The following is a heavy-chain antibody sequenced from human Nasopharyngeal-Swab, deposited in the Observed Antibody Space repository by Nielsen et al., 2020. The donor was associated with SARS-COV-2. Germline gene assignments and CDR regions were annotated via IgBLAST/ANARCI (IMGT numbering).Heavy chain of an antibody. J-gene: IGHJ6*02. D-gene: IGHD2-2*01. Sequence: SDTLSLTCPVSGGSISSYYWSWIRQPPGKGLEWIGYIYYSGSTNYNPSLKSRVTISVDTSKNKFSLKLSSVNAADTAVYYCAREVVPAAIPYYYYGMDVWGQGTTVTVSS. CDR2: IYYSGST. CDR3: AREVVPAAIPYYYYGMDV. CDR1: GGSISSYY. V-gene: IGHV4-59*01.